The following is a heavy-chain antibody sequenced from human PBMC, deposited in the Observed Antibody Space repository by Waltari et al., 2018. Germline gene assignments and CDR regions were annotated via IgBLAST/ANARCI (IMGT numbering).Heavy chain of an antibody. Sequence: QVQLVESGGGVVQPGRSLRLSCAASGFTFSSYAMHWVRQAPGKGLEWVAVISYDGSNKYYADSVKGRFTISRDNSKNTLYLQMNSLGAEDTVVYYCARDLAAAALDYWGQGTLVTVSS. CDR3: ARDLAAAALDY. D-gene: IGHD6-13*01. J-gene: IGHJ4*02. CDR1: GFTFSSYA. V-gene: IGHV3-30-3*01. CDR2: ISYDGSNK.